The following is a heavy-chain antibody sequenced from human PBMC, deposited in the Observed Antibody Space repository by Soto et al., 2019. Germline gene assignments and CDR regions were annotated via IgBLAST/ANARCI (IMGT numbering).Heavy chain of an antibody. Sequence: QVQLVQSGAEVKKPGASVKVSCKASGYTFTGNYMHWVRQAPGQGLEWMGWINPNSGGTNYAQKFQGRVTVTSDASISTAYMELSRLRSDDTAVYYCARDGDSSSPFDIWGQGTMVTVSS. CDR3: ARDGDSSSPFDI. D-gene: IGHD6-6*01. CDR1: GYTFTGNY. V-gene: IGHV1-2*02. J-gene: IGHJ3*02. CDR2: INPNSGGT.